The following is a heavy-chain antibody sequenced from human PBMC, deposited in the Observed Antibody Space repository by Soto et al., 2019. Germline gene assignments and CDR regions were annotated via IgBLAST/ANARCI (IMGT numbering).Heavy chain of an antibody. D-gene: IGHD2-15*01. J-gene: IGHJ4*02. Sequence: EVQLWESGGGLVQPGGSLRLSCAVSGFTFSSHVMSWVRQAPGKGLEWVSAISGTGGTYYADSVKGRFTISRDNSKNAIYLQMNDLRDEDTAVYYCAKDRRGAYCSGGICYSPDYCGQGTLVIVSS. CDR2: ISGTGGT. CDR3: AKDRRGAYCSGGICYSPDY. V-gene: IGHV3-23*01. CDR1: GFTFSSHV.